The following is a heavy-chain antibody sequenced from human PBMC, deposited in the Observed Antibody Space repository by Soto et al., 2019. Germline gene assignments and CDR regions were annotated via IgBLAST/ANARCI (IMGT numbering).Heavy chain of an antibody. D-gene: IGHD1-26*01. CDR3: ARGWELRYGRLFDY. V-gene: IGHV3-30-3*01. J-gene: IGHJ4*02. CDR1: GFTFSSYA. CDR2: ISYDGSNK. Sequence: QVQLVESGGGVVQPGRSLRLSCAASGFTFSSYAMHWVRQAPGKGLEWVAVISYDGSNKYYADSVKGRFTISRDNSKNTLDLQMNSLRAEDTAVYYCARGWELRYGRLFDYWGQGTLVTVSS.